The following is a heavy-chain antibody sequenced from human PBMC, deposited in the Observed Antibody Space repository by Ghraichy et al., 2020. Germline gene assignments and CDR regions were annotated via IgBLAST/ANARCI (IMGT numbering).Heavy chain of an antibody. V-gene: IGHV3-21*01. CDR1: GFTFSSYS. CDR2: ISSSSSYI. CDR3: ARSPSINYDILTGYYSE. D-gene: IGHD3-9*01. Sequence: GGSLRLSCAASGFTFSSYSMNWVRQAPGKGLEWVSSISSSSSYIYYADSVKGQFTISRDNAKNSLYLQMNSLRAEDTAVYYCARSPSINYDILTGYYSEWGQGTLVTVSS. J-gene: IGHJ4*02.